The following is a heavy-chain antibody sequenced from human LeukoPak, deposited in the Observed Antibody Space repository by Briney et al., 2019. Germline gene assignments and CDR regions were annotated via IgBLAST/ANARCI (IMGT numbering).Heavy chain of an antibody. J-gene: IGHJ6*02. Sequence: ASVKVSCKASGGTFSSYAISWVQQAPGQGLEWMGGIIPIFGTANYAQKFQGRVTITADESTSTAYMELSSLRSEDTAVYYCASSPIVVVPAAMSAYYYGMDVWGQGTTVTVSS. D-gene: IGHD2-2*01. CDR3: ASSPIVVVPAAMSAYYYGMDV. CDR1: GGTFSSYA. CDR2: IIPIFGTA. V-gene: IGHV1-69*13.